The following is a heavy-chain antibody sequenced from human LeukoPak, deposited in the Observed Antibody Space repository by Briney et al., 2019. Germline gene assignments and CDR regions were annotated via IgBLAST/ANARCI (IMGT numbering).Heavy chain of an antibody. CDR2: ISAYNGNT. J-gene: IGHJ6*02. D-gene: IGHD2-8*01. CDR1: GYTFTSYG. V-gene: IGHV1-18*01. CDR3: AREGIVLIGQYGMDV. Sequence: GASVKVSCTASGYTFTSYGISWVRQAPGQGLERMGWISAYNGNTNYAQKLQGRVTMTTDTSTSTAYMELRSLRSDDTAVYYCAREGIVLIGQYGMDVWGQGTTVTVSS.